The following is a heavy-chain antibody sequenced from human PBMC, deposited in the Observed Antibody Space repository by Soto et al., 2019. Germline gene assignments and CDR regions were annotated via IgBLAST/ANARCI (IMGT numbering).Heavy chain of an antibody. CDR2: IYYSGST. CDR3: ASQTSGTLDSVVDY. J-gene: IGHJ4*02. CDR1: GGSISSSSYY. D-gene: IGHD1-7*01. V-gene: IGHV4-39*01. Sequence: QLQLQESGPGLVKPSETLSLTCTVSGGSISSSSYYWGWIRQPPGKGLEWIGSIYYSGSTYYNPSLKSRVTISVDTSKNQFSLKLSSVTAADTAVYYCASQTSGTLDSVVDYWGQGTLVTVSS.